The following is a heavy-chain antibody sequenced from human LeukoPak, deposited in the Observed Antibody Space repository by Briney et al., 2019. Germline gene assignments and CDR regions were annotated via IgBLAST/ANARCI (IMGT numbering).Heavy chain of an antibody. CDR2: MNPNSGNT. J-gene: IGHJ5*02. CDR3: ARGLSGYYDSSDWFDP. V-gene: IGHV1-8*01. D-gene: IGHD3-22*01. CDR1: GYTFTSYD. Sequence: ASVKVSCKASGYTFTSYDINRVRQATGQGLEWMGWMNPNSGNTGYAQKFQGRVTMTRNTSISTAYMELSSLRSEDTAVYYCARGLSGYYDSSDWFDPWGQGTLVTVSS.